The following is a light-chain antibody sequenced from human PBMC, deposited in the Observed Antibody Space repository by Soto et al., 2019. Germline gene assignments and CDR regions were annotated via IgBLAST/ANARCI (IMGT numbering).Light chain of an antibody. CDR1: QTISSW. V-gene: IGKV1-5*03. CDR3: QQYETFSGT. CDR2: KAS. Sequence: DIQMTPSPSTLSGSVGDRVSITCRASQTISSWLAWYQQKPGKAPKLLIYKASTLKSGVPSRFSGSGSGTEFTLTITSLQPDESATYYCQQYETFSGTFGPGTKVDIK. J-gene: IGKJ3*01.